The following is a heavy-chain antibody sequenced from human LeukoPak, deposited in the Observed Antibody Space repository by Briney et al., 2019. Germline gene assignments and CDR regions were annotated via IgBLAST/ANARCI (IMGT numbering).Heavy chain of an antibody. CDR1: GGTFSSYA. Sequence: ASVKVSCKASGGTFSSYAISWVRQAPGQGLEWMGSIIPILGIANYAQKFQGRVTITADKSTSTAYMELSSLRSEDTAVYYCARDRSGGVVVVQGFDYWGQGTLVTVSS. CDR3: ARDRSGGVVVVQGFDY. J-gene: IGHJ4*02. CDR2: IIPILGIA. D-gene: IGHD3-22*01. V-gene: IGHV1-69*04.